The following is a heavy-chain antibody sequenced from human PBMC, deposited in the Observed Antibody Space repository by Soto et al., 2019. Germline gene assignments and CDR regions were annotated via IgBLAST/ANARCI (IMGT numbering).Heavy chain of an antibody. J-gene: IGHJ2*01. Sequence: QVQLQESGPGLVKPSETLSLTCTVSGVSITPYFLSWIRQPAGKAPEWVGHIYASGRTTYNPSLKSRVNMFVSQPQVSPRLTSVTAADTAVSYCARHFDVDPSLDQYYFDLWGRGALVTVSS. CDR2: IYASGRT. D-gene: IGHD3-9*01. V-gene: IGHV4-4*07. CDR3: ARHFDVDPSLDQYYFDL. CDR1: GVSITPYF.